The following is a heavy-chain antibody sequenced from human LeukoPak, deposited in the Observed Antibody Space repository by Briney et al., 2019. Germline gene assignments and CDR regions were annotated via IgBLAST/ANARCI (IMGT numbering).Heavy chain of an antibody. CDR3: ARDRGDSSSFYFDY. CDR1: GGSISSGGYY. V-gene: IGHV4-30-2*01. Sequence: SSETLSLTCTVSGGSISSGGYYWSWIRQPPGKGLEWIGYIYHSGSTYYNPSLKSRVTISVDRSKNQFSLKLSSVTAADTAVYYCARDRGDSSSFYFDYWGQGTLVTVSS. D-gene: IGHD6-6*01. J-gene: IGHJ4*02. CDR2: IYHSGST.